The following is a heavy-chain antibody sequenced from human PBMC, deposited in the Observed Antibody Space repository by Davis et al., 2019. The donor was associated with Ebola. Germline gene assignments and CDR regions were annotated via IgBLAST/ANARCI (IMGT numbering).Heavy chain of an antibody. CDR1: GYSFSNKW. Sequence: GESLKISCQASGYSFSNKWIGWVRQMPGKGLECMGIIYPGDSETRYSPSFQGQVTISADKSITTAYLQWSSLKASDTAMYYCARAPRPQKFGVIFNENNPYYAMDVWGKGTTVTVSS. V-gene: IGHV5-51*01. J-gene: IGHJ6*04. CDR2: IYPGDSET. CDR3: ARAPRPQKFGVIFNENNPYYAMDV. D-gene: IGHD3-16*01.